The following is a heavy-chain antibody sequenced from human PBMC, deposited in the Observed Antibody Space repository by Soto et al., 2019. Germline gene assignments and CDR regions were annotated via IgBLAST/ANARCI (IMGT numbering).Heavy chain of an antibody. CDR3: ARSRYYYDSSGYSADEHYYGMDV. D-gene: IGHD3-22*01. J-gene: IGHJ6*02. V-gene: IGHV1-69*13. CDR2: IIPIFGTA. Sequence: SVKISCKASGGTFSSYAISWVRQAPGQGLEWMGGIIPIFGTANYAQKFQGRVTITADESTSTAYMELSSLRSEDTAVYYCARSRYYYDSSGYSADEHYYGMDVWGQGTTVTVSS. CDR1: GGTFSSYA.